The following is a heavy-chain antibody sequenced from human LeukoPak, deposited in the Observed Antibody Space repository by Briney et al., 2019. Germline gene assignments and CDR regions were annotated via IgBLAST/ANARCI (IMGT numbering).Heavy chain of an antibody. D-gene: IGHD1-26*01. Sequence: GGSLRLSCADSGFTFNTYTINWVRQAPGKGLEWVSSISSSSCYIYYADSVKGRFTTSRDNAEKSLYLQLNSLRAEDTAVYYCAKTLSRDSGDAFDIWGQGTMVTVSS. J-gene: IGHJ3*02. V-gene: IGHV3-21*01. CDR3: AKTLSRDSGDAFDI. CDR1: GFTFNTYT. CDR2: ISSSSCYI.